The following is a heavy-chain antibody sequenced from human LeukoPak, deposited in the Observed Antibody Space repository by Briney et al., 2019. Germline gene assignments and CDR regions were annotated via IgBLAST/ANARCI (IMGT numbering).Heavy chain of an antibody. CDR3: ASWNYDSSGYYYFDY. V-gene: IGHV1-69*06. Sequence: ASVKVSCKASGYTFPTYAISWVRQAPGQGLEWMGGIIPIFGTANYAQKFQGRVTITADKSTSTAYMELSSLRSDDTAVYYCASWNYDSSGYYYFDYWGQGTLVAVSS. D-gene: IGHD3-22*01. J-gene: IGHJ4*02. CDR2: IIPIFGTA. CDR1: GYTFPTYA.